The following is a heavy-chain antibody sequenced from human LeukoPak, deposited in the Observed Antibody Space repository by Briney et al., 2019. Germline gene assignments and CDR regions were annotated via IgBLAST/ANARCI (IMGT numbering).Heavy chain of an antibody. CDR1: GGSISSYY. J-gene: IGHJ4*02. V-gene: IGHV4-59*08. CDR2: IYYSGCT. D-gene: IGHD3-10*01. Sequence: SETLSLTCTVSGGSISSYYWSWIRQPPGKGLEWIGYIYYSGCTNYNPSLKSRVTISVDTSKNQFSLKLSSVTAADTAVYYCARGTGPRMVRGVIYFDYWGQGTLVTVSS. CDR3: ARGTGPRMVRGVIYFDY.